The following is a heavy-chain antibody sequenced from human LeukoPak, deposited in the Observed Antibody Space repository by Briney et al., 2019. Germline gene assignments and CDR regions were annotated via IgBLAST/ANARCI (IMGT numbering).Heavy chain of an antibody. V-gene: IGHV3-30*18. D-gene: IGHD5-24*01. CDR2: ISYDGSNK. J-gene: IGHJ3*02. CDR3: AKKMGEMAKATPFDI. Sequence: PGGSLRLSCAASGFTFSSYGMHWVRQAPGKGLEWVAVISYDGSNKYYTDSVQGRFTISRDNSKNTLYLQMNSLRAEDTAVYYCAKKMGEMAKATPFDIWGQGTMVAVSS. CDR1: GFTFSSYG.